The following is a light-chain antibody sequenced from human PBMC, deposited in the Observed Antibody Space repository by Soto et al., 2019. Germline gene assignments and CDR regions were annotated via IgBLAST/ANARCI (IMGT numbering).Light chain of an antibody. Sequence: EIVLTQSTATLSLSPGERATLSCRASQTVGIYLAWFQQKPGQAPRLLIYEASNRATGIPDRFSGSGSGTDFALTISSLEPEDFAVYYCLQRRSWPLTFGGGTRVEIK. CDR2: EAS. CDR1: QTVGIY. V-gene: IGKV3-11*01. J-gene: IGKJ4*01. CDR3: LQRRSWPLT.